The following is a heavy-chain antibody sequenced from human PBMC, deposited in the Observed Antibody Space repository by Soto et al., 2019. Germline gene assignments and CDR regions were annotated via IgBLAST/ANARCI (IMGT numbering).Heavy chain of an antibody. V-gene: IGHV3-23*01. CDR3: AKAGGIAVPGSHLDQ. J-gene: IGHJ4*02. CDR1: GFTFGSYA. Sequence: EVQLLESGGGSVQPGGSLRLSCAASGFTFGSYAMNWVRQAPGKGLEWVSAITGTGGSTNYADSVEGRFTISRDNSRNTLYLQMSSLRAEDTAVYYCAKAGGIAVPGSHLDQWGQGILVTVSS. CDR2: ITGTGGST. D-gene: IGHD6-19*01.